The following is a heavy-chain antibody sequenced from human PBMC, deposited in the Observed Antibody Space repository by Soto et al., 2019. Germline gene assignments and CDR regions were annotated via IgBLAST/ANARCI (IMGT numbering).Heavy chain of an antibody. V-gene: IGHV4-30-2*01. CDR1: GGSISSGGYS. CDR2: IYPSGST. CDR3: AAGGGLPRYY. Sequence: QLQLQESGSGLVKPSQTLSLTCAVSGGSISSGGYSWSWIRQPPGKGLEWIGYIYPSGSTYYNPSLQSRVTISVDRSKNQFSLKLSSVTAADMAMHYCAAGGGLPRYYWGQGTLVTVSS. D-gene: IGHD5-12*01. J-gene: IGHJ4*02.